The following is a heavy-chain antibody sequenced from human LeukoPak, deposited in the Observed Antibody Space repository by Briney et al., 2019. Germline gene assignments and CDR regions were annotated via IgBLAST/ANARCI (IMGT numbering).Heavy chain of an antibody. J-gene: IGHJ4*02. CDR3: ASSSIAARNFDY. Sequence: PSQTRSLACTVSGGSISSGDYYWSWIRQPPGKGLEWIGYIYYSGSTYYNPTLKIRVTISVDTSKNQFSLKLSSVTAADTAVYYCASSSIAARNFDYWGQGTLVTVSS. D-gene: IGHD6-6*01. CDR2: IYYSGST. CDR1: GGSISSGDYY. V-gene: IGHV4-30-4*08.